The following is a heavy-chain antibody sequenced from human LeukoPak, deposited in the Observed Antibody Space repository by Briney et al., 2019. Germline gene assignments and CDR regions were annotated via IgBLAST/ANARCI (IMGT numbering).Heavy chain of an antibody. CDR1: GFTFSSYS. CDR3: ARSQTYSSSWYCDY. V-gene: IGHV3-48*01. D-gene: IGHD6-13*01. Sequence: GGSLRLSCAASGFTFSSYSMNWVRQAPGKGLYWVSYISSSSSNIYYADSVKGRFTISRDNAKNSLYLQMNSLRAEDTAVYYCARSQTYSSSWYCDYWGQGTLVTVSS. CDR2: ISSSSSNI. J-gene: IGHJ4*02.